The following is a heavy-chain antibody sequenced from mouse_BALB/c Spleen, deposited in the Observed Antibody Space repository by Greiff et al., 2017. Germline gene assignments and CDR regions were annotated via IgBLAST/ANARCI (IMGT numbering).Heavy chain of an antibody. Sequence: VQLVESGAELAKPGASVKMSCKASGYTFTSYWMHWVKQRPGQGLEWIGYINPSTGYTEYNQKFKDKATLTADKSSSTAYMQLSSLTSEDSAVYYCARRAVSYYGYAMDYWGQGTSVTVSS. J-gene: IGHJ4*01. CDR3: ARRAVSYYGYAMDY. CDR2: INPSTGYT. V-gene: IGHV1-7*01. CDR1: GYTFTSYW. D-gene: IGHD1-1*01.